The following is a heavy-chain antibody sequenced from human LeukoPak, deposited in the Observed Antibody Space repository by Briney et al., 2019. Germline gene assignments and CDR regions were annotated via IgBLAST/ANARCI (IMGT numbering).Heavy chain of an antibody. CDR2: INQDGSEK. D-gene: IGHD3-22*01. V-gene: IGHV3-7*03. CDR1: GFTFSSYW. CDR3: AKDRGYWGYYFDY. J-gene: IGHJ4*02. Sequence: GGSLRLSCAASGFTFSSYWMSWVRQAPGKGLEWVANINQDGSEKYYVDSVKGRFTISRDNAKNSLYLQMNSLRAEDTALYYCAKDRGYWGYYFDYWGQGTLVTVSS.